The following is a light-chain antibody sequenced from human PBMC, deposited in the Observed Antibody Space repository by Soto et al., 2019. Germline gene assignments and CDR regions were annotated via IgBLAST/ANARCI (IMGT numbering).Light chain of an antibody. CDR3: QSYDSSLSGSVV. V-gene: IGLV1-40*01. Sequence: QSVLTQPPSMSGAPGQRVTISCTGSTSNIGAGYDVHWYQQLPGTAPKLLIYVNSNRPSGVPDRFSGSKSGTSASLAITGLQAEDEADYYCQSYDSSLSGSVVFGGGTKLTVL. CDR1: TSNIGAGYD. CDR2: VNS. J-gene: IGLJ2*01.